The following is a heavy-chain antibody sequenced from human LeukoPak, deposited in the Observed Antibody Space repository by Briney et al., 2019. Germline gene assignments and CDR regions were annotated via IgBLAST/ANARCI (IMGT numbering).Heavy chain of an antibody. CDR3: ARVGEAFYMDV. J-gene: IGHJ6*03. CDR1: GFTFGSHW. Sequence: GGSLRLSCAASGFTFGSHWMSWVRQAPGKGLEWVANIKQDGSEKYYVDSVKDRSTISRDNAKNSVYLQMNSLRAEDTAVYYCARVGEAFYMDVWGKGTTVTVSS. V-gene: IGHV3-7*01. CDR2: IKQDGSEK. D-gene: IGHD3-10*01.